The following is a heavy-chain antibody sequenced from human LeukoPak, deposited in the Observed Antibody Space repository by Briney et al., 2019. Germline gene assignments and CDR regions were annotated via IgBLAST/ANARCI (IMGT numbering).Heavy chain of an antibody. V-gene: IGHV4-4*09. J-gene: IGHJ4*02. CDR2: IHTSGAS. Sequence: PSETLSLTCTVSGASVSNYCWSWLRQTPEKGLEWMGHIHTSGASRYYPPLESRLTLSIDTSRTHLSLKLTSVTAADTAVYFCARLGSYHDFWGQGALVTVSS. CDR1: GASVSNYC. D-gene: IGHD1-26*01. CDR3: ARLGSYHDF.